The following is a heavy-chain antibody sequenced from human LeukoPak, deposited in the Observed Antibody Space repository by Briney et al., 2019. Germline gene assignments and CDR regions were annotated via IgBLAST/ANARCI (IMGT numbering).Heavy chain of an antibody. CDR2: IWYDGSNK. CDR1: GFTFSSYG. V-gene: IGHV3-30*02. D-gene: IGHD3-3*01. J-gene: IGHJ3*02. CDR3: AKDGSGFWSGYYYWATHRTAFDI. Sequence: GGSLRLSCAASGFTFSSYGMHWVRQAPGKGLEWVAFIWYDGSNKYYADSVKGRFTISRDNSKNTLYLQMNSLRAEDTAVYYCAKDGSGFWSGYYYWATHRTAFDIWGQGTMVTVSS.